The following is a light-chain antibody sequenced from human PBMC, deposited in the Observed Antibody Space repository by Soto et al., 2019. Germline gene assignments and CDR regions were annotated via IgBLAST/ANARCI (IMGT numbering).Light chain of an antibody. CDR3: QMCDSAHALT. CDR2: GAS. Sequence: EIVMTQSPATLSVSPGERATLSCRASQSVSSNLAWYQQKPGQAPRLLIYGASTRATGIPARFSGSGSGTEFTLTISSLQSEDFAVYYCQMCDSAHALTFGGGTKLEIK. CDR1: QSVSSN. V-gene: IGKV3-15*01. J-gene: IGKJ4*01.